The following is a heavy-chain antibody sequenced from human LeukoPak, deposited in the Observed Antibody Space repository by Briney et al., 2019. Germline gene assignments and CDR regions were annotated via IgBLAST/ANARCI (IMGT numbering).Heavy chain of an antibody. D-gene: IGHD1-26*01. J-gene: IGHJ4*02. CDR1: GFTFSSYS. CDR2: ISSSSSTI. V-gene: IGHV3-48*01. Sequence: GGSLRLSCAASGFTFSSYSMNWVRQAPGKGLEWVSYISSSSSTIYYADSVKGRFTISRDNSKNTLYLQMNSLRAEDTAVYYCAKQKELRPYFDYWGQGTLVTVSS. CDR3: AKQKELRPYFDY.